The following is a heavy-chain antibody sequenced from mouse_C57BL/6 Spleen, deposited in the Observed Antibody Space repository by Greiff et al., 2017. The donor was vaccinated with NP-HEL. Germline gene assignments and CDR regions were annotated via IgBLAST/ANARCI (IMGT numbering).Heavy chain of an antibody. CDR2: ISDGGSYT. Sequence: EVMLVESGGGLVKPGGSLKLSCAASGFTFSSYAMSWVRQTPEKRLEWVATISDGGSYTYYPDNVKGRFTISRDNAKNNLYLQMSHLKSEDTAMYYCARVGYDDGRLMDYWGQGTSVTVSS. V-gene: IGHV5-4*03. CDR1: GFTFSSYA. J-gene: IGHJ4*01. D-gene: IGHD2-2*01. CDR3: ARVGYDDGRLMDY.